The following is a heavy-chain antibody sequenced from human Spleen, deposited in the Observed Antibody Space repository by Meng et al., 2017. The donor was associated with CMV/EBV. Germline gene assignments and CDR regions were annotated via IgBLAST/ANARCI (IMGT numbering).Heavy chain of an antibody. Sequence: ESLKISCAASGFSFSSYAMSWVRQAPGKGLEWVSSISSSSSYIYYADSVKGRFTISRDNAKNSLYLQMNSLRAEDTAVYYCARSGHRTYNWFDPWGQGTLVTVSS. D-gene: IGHD3-10*01. CDR2: ISSSSSYI. V-gene: IGHV3-21*01. J-gene: IGHJ5*02. CDR3: ARSGHRTYNWFDP. CDR1: GFSFSSYA.